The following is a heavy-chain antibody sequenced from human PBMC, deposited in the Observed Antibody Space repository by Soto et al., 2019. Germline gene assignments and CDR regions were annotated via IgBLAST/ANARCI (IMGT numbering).Heavy chain of an antibody. V-gene: IGHV3-30*18. CDR1: GFTFSSSG. J-gene: IGHJ4*01. CDR3: AKSPPAVAGYFDF. Sequence: QVQLVESGGGVVQPGRSLRLSCAASGFTFSSSGMHWVRQAPGKGLEWVAVTSFDGSSGYYADSVRGRFTISRDNSNNTLDLQMNSLGAEDTAVYYCAKSPPAVAGYFDFWGQGTLVTVSS. CDR2: TSFDGSSG. D-gene: IGHD6-19*01.